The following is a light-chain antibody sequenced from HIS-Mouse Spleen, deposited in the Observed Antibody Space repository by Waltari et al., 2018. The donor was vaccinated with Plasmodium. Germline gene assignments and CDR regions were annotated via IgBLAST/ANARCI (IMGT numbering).Light chain of an antibody. V-gene: IGLV2-23*03. CDR2: EGS. Sequence: QSALTKPASVSGSPGQSITISCTGTSSDVGRDNLVSWYQQHPGKAPKLMIYEGSKRPSGVSNRFSGSKSGNTASLTISGLQAEDEADYYCCSYAGSSTFVVFGGGTKLTVL. CDR3: CSYAGSSTFVV. J-gene: IGLJ2*01. CDR1: SSDVGRDNL.